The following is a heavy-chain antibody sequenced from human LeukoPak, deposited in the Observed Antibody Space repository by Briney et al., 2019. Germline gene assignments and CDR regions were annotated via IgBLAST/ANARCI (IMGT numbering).Heavy chain of an antibody. J-gene: IGHJ3*02. Sequence: SVKVSCKASGGTFSSYAISWVRQAPGQGLEWMGGIIPIFGTANYAQKFQGRVTITTDESTSTACMELSSLRSEDTAVYYCAREGIAVAGTRPDAFDIWGQGTMVTVSS. CDR3: AREGIAVAGTRPDAFDI. D-gene: IGHD6-19*01. CDR2: IIPIFGTA. V-gene: IGHV1-69*05. CDR1: GGTFSSYA.